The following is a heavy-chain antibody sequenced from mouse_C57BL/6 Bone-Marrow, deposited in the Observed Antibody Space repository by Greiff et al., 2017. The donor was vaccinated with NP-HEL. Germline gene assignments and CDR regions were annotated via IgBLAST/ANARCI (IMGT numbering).Heavy chain of an antibody. V-gene: IGHV1-54*01. J-gene: IGHJ1*03. D-gene: IGHD1-1*01. CDR3: ASYYGSSSSRYFDV. CDR1: GYAFTNYL. Sequence: LVESGAELVRPGTSVKVSCKASGYAFTNYLIEWVKQRPGQGLEWIGVINPGSGGTNYNEKFKGQATMTADKSSSTAYMQLRSLTSEEAAVYLSASYYGSSSSRYFDVWGTGTTVTVSS. CDR2: INPGSGGT.